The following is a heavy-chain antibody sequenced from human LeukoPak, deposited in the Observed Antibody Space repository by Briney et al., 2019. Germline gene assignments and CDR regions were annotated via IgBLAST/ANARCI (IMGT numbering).Heavy chain of an antibody. Sequence: PQASVKVSCKVSGDTLTALALHWVRQAPGKGFEWIGGFDSEEYDTVYAQKFQGRVTMTEDTSTDTAYMELSSLYFEDTAVYYCATLEPEPGGFGGLAYWGQGTLVTVSS. J-gene: IGHJ4*02. CDR3: ATLEPEPGGFGGLAY. CDR1: GDTLTALA. CDR2: FDSEEYDT. V-gene: IGHV1-24*01. D-gene: IGHD3-16*01.